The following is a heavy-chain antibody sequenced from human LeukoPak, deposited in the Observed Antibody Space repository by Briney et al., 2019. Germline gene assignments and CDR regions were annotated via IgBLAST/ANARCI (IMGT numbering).Heavy chain of an antibody. J-gene: IGHJ6*03. CDR3: ARDAQWVVPEGYYYYMDV. Sequence: GGSLRLSCAGSGFTFSRYKLSWFRQAPGKGRERVSSISGRSNHIFYAGSVKGRFTISRDNAKNSLYLQMNSLGAEDTAVYYCARDAQWVVPEGYYYYMDVWGKGTTVTVSS. D-gene: IGHD6-19*01. V-gene: IGHV3-21*01. CDR2: ISGRSNHI. CDR1: GFTFSRYK.